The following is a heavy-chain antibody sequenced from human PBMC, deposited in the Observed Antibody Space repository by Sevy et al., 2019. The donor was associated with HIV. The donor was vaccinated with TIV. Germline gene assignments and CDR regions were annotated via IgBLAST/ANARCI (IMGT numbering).Heavy chain of an antibody. CDR2: INPNSGGT. CDR3: ATRQSSSWELGYGMDV. CDR1: GYTFTGYY. J-gene: IGHJ6*02. V-gene: IGHV1-2*06. Sequence: ASVKVSCKASGYTFTGYYMHWVRQAPGQGLEWMGRINPNSGGTNYAQKFQGRVTMTRDTSISTAYMELSRLRSDDTAVYYCATRQSSSWELGYGMDVWGQGTTVTVSS. D-gene: IGHD6-13*01.